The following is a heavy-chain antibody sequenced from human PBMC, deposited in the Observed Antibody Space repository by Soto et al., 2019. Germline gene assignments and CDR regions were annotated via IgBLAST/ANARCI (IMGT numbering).Heavy chain of an antibody. J-gene: IGHJ6*02. CDR3: ARGAGTWKFYLYAVDV. D-gene: IGHD1-1*01. V-gene: IGHV1-3*01. CDR2: INGDTSKT. CDR1: GLNFESYT. Sequence: QIVQSGAEVKKPVASVRISCKASGLNFESYTLHWLRQTPVHRIEFMGSINGDTSKTSYSRKFHNRVTISRDRAASTAYVEVRSLATDDTAVYFCARGAGTWKFYLYAVDVWGQGTKVIVSS.